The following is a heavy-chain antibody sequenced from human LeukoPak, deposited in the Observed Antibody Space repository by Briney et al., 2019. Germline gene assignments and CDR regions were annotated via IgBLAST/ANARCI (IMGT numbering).Heavy chain of an antibody. CDR3: AKAPSRSYYYDSSGYLPAPHFDY. CDR1: GFTVSSNY. CDR2: IYSGGST. V-gene: IGHV3-66*01. D-gene: IGHD3-22*01. J-gene: IGHJ4*02. Sequence: GGSLRLSCAASGFTVSSNYMSWVRQAPGKGLEWVSVIYSGGSTYYADSVKGRFTISRDNSKNTLYLQMNSLRAEDTAVYYCAKAPSRSYYYDSSGYLPAPHFDYWGQGTLVTVSS.